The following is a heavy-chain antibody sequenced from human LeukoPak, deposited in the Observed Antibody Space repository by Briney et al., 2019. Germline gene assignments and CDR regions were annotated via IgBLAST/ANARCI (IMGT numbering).Heavy chain of an antibody. J-gene: IGHJ4*02. Sequence: GGSLRLSCAASGFTFNKYAMSWVRQSPGKGLEWVSAIGRSGANSYYATSVKGRFSVSRDNTKNTFHLQMNSLRAEDTAIYYCATSKYSGSYWGQGTLVTVSS. D-gene: IGHD1-26*01. V-gene: IGHV3-23*01. CDR1: GFTFNKYA. CDR2: IGRSGANS. CDR3: ATSKYSGSY.